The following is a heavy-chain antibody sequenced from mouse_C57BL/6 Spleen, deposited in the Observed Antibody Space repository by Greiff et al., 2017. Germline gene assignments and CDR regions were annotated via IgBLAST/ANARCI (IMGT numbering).Heavy chain of an antibody. CDR1: GYTFTSHW. CDR2: IYPGSGST. CDR3: ARSSGSDY. Sequence: QVQPQQPGAELVKPGASVQMSCKASGYTFTSHWITWVKQRPGQGLEWIGDIYPGSGSTNYNEKFKSKATLTVDSSSSTAYMQHNSLIAEGATVYDGARSSGSDYWGQGTTLTVSS. J-gene: IGHJ2*01. V-gene: IGHV1-55*01. D-gene: IGHD1-3*01.